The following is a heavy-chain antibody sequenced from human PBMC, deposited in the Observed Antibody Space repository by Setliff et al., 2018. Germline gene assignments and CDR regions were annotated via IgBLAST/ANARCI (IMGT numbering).Heavy chain of an antibody. J-gene: IGHJ4*02. CDR3: VPESSTFLN. CDR2: INSGGSLI. V-gene: IGHV3-48*03. D-gene: IGHD2-2*01. CDR1: GFTFSNYE. Sequence: GGSLRLSCAASGFTFSNYEMNWVRQAPGKGLEWVSYINSGGSLIYYADSVRGRFTISRDNVKKSLYLQMNTLRAEDTAVYYCVPESSTFLNWGPGTQVTVSS.